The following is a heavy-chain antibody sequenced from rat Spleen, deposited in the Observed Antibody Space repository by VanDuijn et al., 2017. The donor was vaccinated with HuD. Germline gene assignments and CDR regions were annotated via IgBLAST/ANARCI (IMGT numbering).Heavy chain of an antibody. V-gene: IGHV5-20*01. J-gene: IGHJ2*01. CDR1: GFTFTDYY. D-gene: IGHD1-10*01. Sequence: EVQLVESGGGLVQPGRSLKLSCAASGFTFTDYYMAWVRQAPTKGLEWVAYISYDGGSTYYRDSVRGRFTISSDNAKTTLYLQMDSLRSEDTATYYCARRDNNYFDYWGQGVMVTVSS. CDR2: ISYDGGST. CDR3: ARRDNNYFDY.